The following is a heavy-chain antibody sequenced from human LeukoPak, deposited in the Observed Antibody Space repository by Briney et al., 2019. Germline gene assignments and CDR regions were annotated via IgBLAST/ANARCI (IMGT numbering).Heavy chain of an antibody. CDR2: ISSGGRIK. CDR3: ARDEPGIAVDVGVY. J-gene: IGHJ4*02. CDR1: GFTFSSYE. Sequence: GGSLRLSCAASGFTFSSYEMNWVRQAPGKGLEWVSYISSGGRIKYYADSVKGRLTISRDNAKNSLYLQMNSLRAEDTAVYYCARDEPGIAVDVGVYWGQGTLVTVSS. D-gene: IGHD6-19*01. V-gene: IGHV3-48*03.